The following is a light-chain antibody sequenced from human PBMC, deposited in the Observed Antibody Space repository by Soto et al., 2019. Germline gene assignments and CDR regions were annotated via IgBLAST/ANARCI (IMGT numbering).Light chain of an antibody. V-gene: IGKV3-20*01. CDR3: QQYGSSPPLT. CDR2: GAS. CDR1: QSVSSSY. Sequence: VVMTQSPSTLSVSPLYRVTLSFMSIQSVSSSYLAWYQQKPGQAPRLLIYGASSRATGIPDRFSGSGSGTDFTLTISRLEPEDFAVYYCQQYGSSPPLTFGGGTKVDIK. J-gene: IGKJ4*01.